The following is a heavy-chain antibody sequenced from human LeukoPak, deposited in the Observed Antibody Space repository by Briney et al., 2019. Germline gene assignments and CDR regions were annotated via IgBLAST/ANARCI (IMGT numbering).Heavy chain of an antibody. CDR2: ISYDGSTK. J-gene: IGHJ4*02. V-gene: IGHV3-30*14. CDR3: ASRHCSGGGCYFAGADPFDY. CDR1: GFTFSNYA. D-gene: IGHD2-15*01. Sequence: GGSLRLSCADSGFTFSNYAMHWVRQTPGKGLEWVAVISYDGSTKYYADSVKGRFTISRDTSKNTLYLQMNSLRAEDTAVYFCASRHCSGGGCYFAGADPFDYWGQGTLVTVSS.